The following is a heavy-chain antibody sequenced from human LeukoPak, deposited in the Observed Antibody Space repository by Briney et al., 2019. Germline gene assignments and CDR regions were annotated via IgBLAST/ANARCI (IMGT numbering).Heavy chain of an antibody. Sequence: ASVKVSCKASGYTFINYYLHWVRQAPGQGLEWMGIINPSSGRTSYAQKFQGRVTMARATSTSTVYMELSSLRPEDTAVYYCARDPSYCGGDCYAFDIWGQGTMVTVSS. CDR3: ARDPSYCGGDCYAFDI. V-gene: IGHV1-46*01. CDR1: GYTFINYY. D-gene: IGHD2-21*02. CDR2: INPSSGRT. J-gene: IGHJ3*02.